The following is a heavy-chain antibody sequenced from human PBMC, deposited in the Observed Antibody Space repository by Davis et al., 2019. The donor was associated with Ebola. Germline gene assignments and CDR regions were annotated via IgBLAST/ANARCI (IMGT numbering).Heavy chain of an antibody. D-gene: IGHD5-24*01. J-gene: IGHJ2*01. CDR1: GFTVSSNY. V-gene: IGHV3-53*01. Sequence: GESLKITCAASGFTVSSNYMSWVRQAPGKGLEWVSVIYSGGSTYYADSVKGRFTISRDNSKNTLYLQMNSLRAEDTAVYYCARDRRWLQTWYFDLWGRGTLVTVSS. CDR2: IYSGGST. CDR3: ARDRRWLQTWYFDL.